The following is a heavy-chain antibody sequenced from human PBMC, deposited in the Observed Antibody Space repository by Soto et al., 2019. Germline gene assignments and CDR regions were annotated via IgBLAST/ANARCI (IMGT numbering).Heavy chain of an antibody. CDR3: ARDRTFLGITVAVISYYGMDV. V-gene: IGHV1-46*01. D-gene: IGHD6-19*01. Sequence: EASVKVSCKASGYTFTSYCMHWVRQAPGQGLEWMGIINPSGGSTSYAQKFQGRVTMTRDTSTSTVSMELSSLRSEDTAVYYCARDRTFLGITVAVISYYGMDVWGQGTTVTVSS. J-gene: IGHJ6*02. CDR1: GYTFTSYC. CDR2: INPSGGST.